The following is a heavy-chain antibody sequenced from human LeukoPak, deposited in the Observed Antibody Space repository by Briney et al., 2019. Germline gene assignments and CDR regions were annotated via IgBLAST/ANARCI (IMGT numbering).Heavy chain of an antibody. CDR1: GFTFSNAW. CDR2: IKSKTDGGTT. V-gene: IGHV3-15*01. D-gene: IGHD6-13*01. J-gene: IGHJ4*02. Sequence: GGSLRLSCAASGFTFSNAWMSWVRQAPGKGLEWVGRIKSKTDGGTTDCAVPVKGRFTISRDDSKNTLYLQMNSLKTEDTAVYYCTTPGHSSWYHSRYFDYWGQGTPVTVSS. CDR3: TTPGHSSWYHSRYFDY.